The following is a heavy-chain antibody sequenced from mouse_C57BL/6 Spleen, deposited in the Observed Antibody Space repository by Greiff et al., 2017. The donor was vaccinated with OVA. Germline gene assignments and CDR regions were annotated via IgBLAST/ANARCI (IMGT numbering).Heavy chain of an antibody. V-gene: IGHV1-64*01. J-gene: IGHJ4*01. CDR3: ARRDYDYDDYAMDY. Sequence: QVQLKQPGAELVKPGASVQLSCKASGYTFTSYWMHWVKQRPGQGLEWIGMIHPNSGSTNYNEKFKSKATLTVDKSSSTAYMQLSSLTSEDSAVYYCARRDYDYDDYAMDYWGQGTSVTVSS. CDR2: IHPNSGST. D-gene: IGHD2-4*01. CDR1: GYTFTSYW.